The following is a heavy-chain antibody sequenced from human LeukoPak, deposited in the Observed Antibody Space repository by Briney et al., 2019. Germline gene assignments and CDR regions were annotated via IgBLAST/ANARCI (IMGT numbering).Heavy chain of an antibody. V-gene: IGHV4-39*01. Sequence: PSETLSLTCTVSGGSVSSSSYYWGWIRQPPGKGLEWVGCIYNSGSTYYDPSLKSRVTISVDTPKNQVSLKVNSVTAADTAVYYCARVPPGAKYCSSTSCLRGYFDYWGQGTLVTVSS. D-gene: IGHD2-2*01. CDR2: IYNSGST. J-gene: IGHJ4*02. CDR3: ARVPPGAKYCSSTSCLRGYFDY. CDR1: GGSVSSSSYY.